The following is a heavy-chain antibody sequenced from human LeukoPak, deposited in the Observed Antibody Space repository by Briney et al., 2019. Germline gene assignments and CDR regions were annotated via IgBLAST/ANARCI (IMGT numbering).Heavy chain of an antibody. CDR2: ISYDGSNK. CDR3: ARDGPRIQLWYHDDYYGMDV. D-gene: IGHD5-18*01. J-gene: IGHJ6*02. CDR1: GFTFSSYA. V-gene: IGHV3-30-3*01. Sequence: GGSLRLSCAASGFTFSSYAMHWVRQAPGKGLEWVAVISYDGSNKYYADSVKGRFTISRDNSKNTLYLQMNSLRAEDTAVYYCARDGPRIQLWYHDDYYGMDVWGQGTTVTVSS.